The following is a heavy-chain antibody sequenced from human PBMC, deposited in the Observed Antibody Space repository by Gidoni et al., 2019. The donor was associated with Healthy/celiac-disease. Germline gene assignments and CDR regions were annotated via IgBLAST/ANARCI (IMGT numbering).Heavy chain of an antibody. CDR3: ARALRIFGVVSPFGD. CDR2: INHSGST. J-gene: IGHJ4*02. D-gene: IGHD3-3*01. CDR1: GGSFSGYY. V-gene: IGHV4-34*01. Sequence: QVQLQQWGAGLLKPSETLSLTCAVYGGSFSGYYWSWIRQPPGKGLEWIGEINHSGSTNYNPSLKSRVTISVDTSKNQFSLKLSSVTAADTAVYYCARALRIFGVVSPFGDWGQGTLVTVSS.